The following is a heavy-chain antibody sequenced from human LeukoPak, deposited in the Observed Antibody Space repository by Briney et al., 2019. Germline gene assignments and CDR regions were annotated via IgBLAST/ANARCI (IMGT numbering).Heavy chain of an antibody. D-gene: IGHD6-13*01. CDR1: GFTFDDYG. J-gene: IGHJ4*02. CDR2: INWNGGST. V-gene: IGHV3-20*04. Sequence: GGSLRLSCAASGFTFDDYGMSWVRQAPGKGLEWVSGINWNGGSTGYADSVKGRFAISRDNAKNSLYLQMNSLRAEDTALYYCARDLYSSSWYFVSPGGYWGQGTLVTVFS. CDR3: ARDLYSSSWYFVSPGGY.